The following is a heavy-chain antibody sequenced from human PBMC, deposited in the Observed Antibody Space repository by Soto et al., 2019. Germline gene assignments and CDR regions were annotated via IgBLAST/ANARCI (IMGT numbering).Heavy chain of an antibody. V-gene: IGHV1-69*13. J-gene: IGHJ6*02. CDR1: GGTFSSYA. Sequence: SVKVSCKASGGTFSSYAISWVRQAPGQGLEWMGGIIPIFGTANYAQKFQGRVTITADESTSTAYMELSSLRSEDTAVYYCARDSQRGQWLPSYYYGMDVWGQGTTVTVSS. CDR3: ARDSQRGQWLPSYYYGMDV. CDR2: IIPIFGTA. D-gene: IGHD5-12*01.